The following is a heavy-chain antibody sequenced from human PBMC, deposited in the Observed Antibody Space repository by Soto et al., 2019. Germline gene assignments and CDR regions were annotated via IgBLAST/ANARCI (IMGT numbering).Heavy chain of an antibody. D-gene: IGHD5-12*01. CDR2: IIPIFGTA. J-gene: IGHJ4*02. Sequence: SVKVSCKASGGTFSSYAISWVRQAPGQGLEWMGGIIPIFGTANYAQKFQGRVTITADESTSTAYMELSSLRSEDTAVYYCARGDVDIVATIKDWGQGTLVTVSS. V-gene: IGHV1-69*13. CDR1: GGTFSSYA. CDR3: ARGDVDIVATIKD.